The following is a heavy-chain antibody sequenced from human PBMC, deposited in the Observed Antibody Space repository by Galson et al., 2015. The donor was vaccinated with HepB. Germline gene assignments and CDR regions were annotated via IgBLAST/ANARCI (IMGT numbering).Heavy chain of an antibody. Sequence: ETLSLTCIVSGGSINRSNYYWGWIRQPPGKGLEWIGSVYYSGSTYYNPSLKSRVTISVDTSKKQFSLMLTSVTAADTAVYYCARVPPVDDSRICWGQGTLVTVSS. D-gene: IGHD3-22*01. CDR3: ARVPPVDDSRIC. CDR1: GGSINRSNYY. V-gene: IGHV4-39*01. CDR2: VYYSGST. J-gene: IGHJ4*02.